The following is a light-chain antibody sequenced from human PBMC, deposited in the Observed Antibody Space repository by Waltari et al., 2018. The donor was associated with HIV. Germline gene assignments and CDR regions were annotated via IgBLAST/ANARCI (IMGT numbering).Light chain of an antibody. V-gene: IGLV2-14*01. CDR2: DVS. CDR1: SSDVGGYNY. Sequence: QSALTQPASVSGSPGQSITISCTGTSSDVGGYNYVSWYQQHPGKAPKLMIYDVSKRPSGVSNRFSGSKSGNTASLTSSGLQAEDEADYYCSSDTSSSTPYVFGTGTKVTVL. J-gene: IGLJ1*01. CDR3: SSDTSSSTPYV.